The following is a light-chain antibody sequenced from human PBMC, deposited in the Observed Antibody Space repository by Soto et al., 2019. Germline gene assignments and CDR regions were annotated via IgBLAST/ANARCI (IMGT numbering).Light chain of an antibody. Sequence: EMVMTQSKLSLPVTPGEPASVSCSSSHILLHSNGYNYLDWYLQKPGQSPQLLIYLGSNRASGVPDRFSGSGSGPEFTLTINSLQSEDFAFYYCQPYNIRPLTFGG. CDR3: QPYNIRPLT. V-gene: IGKV2-28*01. CDR1: HILLHSNGYNY. J-gene: IGKJ4*01. CDR2: LGS.